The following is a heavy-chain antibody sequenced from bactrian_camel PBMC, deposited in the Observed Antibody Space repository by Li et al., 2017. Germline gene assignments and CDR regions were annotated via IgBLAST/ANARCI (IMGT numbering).Heavy chain of an antibody. CDR3: AARYGGAEYGAERWLEPYEYNY. Sequence: HVQLVESGGGSVQAGGSLRLSCASSEYTVSSFCMGWFRQAPGKEREGVAVFDSDGRTTYATDVKGRFTASLNAVTNTLYPQMDGLGPEDTAMYYCAARYGGAEYGAERWLEPYEYNYWGQGTQVTVS. CDR2: FDSDGRT. J-gene: IGHJ4*01. CDR1: EYTVSSFC. D-gene: IGHD5*01. V-gene: IGHV3S55*01.